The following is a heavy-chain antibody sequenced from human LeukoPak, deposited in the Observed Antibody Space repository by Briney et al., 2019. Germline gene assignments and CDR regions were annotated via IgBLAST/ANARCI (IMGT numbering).Heavy chain of an antibody. J-gene: IGHJ5*02. V-gene: IGHV3-23*01. Sequence: GGSLRLSCAASGFTFSNPDMSWVRQAPGKGLEWVSVIRGGADDTSYADSVKGRFTISRDNSKNTLFLQMDGLRVEDTAVYYCATSGFSGYDHPSWGQETLVIVSS. CDR3: ATSGFSGYDHPS. D-gene: IGHD5-12*01. CDR2: IRGGADDT. CDR1: GFTFSNPD.